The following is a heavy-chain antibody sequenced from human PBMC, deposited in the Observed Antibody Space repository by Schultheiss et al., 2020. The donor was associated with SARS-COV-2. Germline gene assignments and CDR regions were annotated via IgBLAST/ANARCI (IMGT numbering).Heavy chain of an antibody. D-gene: IGHD6-19*01. CDR3: ARDQDSGIAVAGFDY. Sequence: GESLKISCAASGFTFSDYYMSWIRQAPGKGLEWVSYISSSSSTIYYADSVKGRFTISRDNAKNSLYLQMNSLRDEDTAVYYCARDQDSGIAVAGFDYWGQGTLVTVSS. CDR1: GFTFSDYY. CDR2: ISSSSSTI. J-gene: IGHJ4*02. V-gene: IGHV3-11*04.